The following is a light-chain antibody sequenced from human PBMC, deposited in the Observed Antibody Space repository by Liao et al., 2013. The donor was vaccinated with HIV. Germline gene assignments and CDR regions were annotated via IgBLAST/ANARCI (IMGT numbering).Light chain of an antibody. CDR1: ALPKQY. CDR2: SDS. J-gene: IGLJ3*02. Sequence: SYELTQPPSVSVSPGQTARITCSGDALPKQYAYWYQQKPGQAPVLVIYSDSDRPSGIPERFSGSNSGNTATLTISRVEAGDEADYFCQVWDSVSDHWVFGGGTKLTVL. V-gene: IGLV3-21*02. CDR3: QVWDSVSDHWV.